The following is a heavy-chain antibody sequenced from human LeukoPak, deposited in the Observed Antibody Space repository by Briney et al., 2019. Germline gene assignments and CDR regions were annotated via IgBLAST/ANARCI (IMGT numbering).Heavy chain of an antibody. D-gene: IGHD3-10*01. CDR2: IYYSGST. Sequence: SETLSLTCTVSGGSISSYYWSWIRQPPGKGLEWIGYIYYSGSTNYNPSLKSRVTISVDTSKNQFSLKLSSVTAADTAVYYCARDVVGFGESGHWFDPWGQGTLVTVSS. CDR1: GGSISSYY. J-gene: IGHJ5*02. V-gene: IGHV4-59*01. CDR3: ARDVVGFGESGHWFDP.